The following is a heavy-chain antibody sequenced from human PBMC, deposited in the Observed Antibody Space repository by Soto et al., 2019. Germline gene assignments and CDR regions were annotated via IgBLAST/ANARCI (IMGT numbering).Heavy chain of an antibody. Sequence: GASVKVSCKASGYNFISYYLHWVRQAPGQGLEWVGILNPSSGSTTYGQKFQGRVTMTRDTSTSTVYMEVSRLRSEDTAVYYCARGGYSGYDFDYWGQGTLVTVSS. D-gene: IGHD5-12*01. CDR1: GYNFISYY. J-gene: IGHJ4*02. CDR2: LNPSSGST. CDR3: ARGGYSGYDFDY. V-gene: IGHV1-46*01.